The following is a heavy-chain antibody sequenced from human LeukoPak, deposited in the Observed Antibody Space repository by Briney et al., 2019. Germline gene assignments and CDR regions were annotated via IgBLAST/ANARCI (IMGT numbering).Heavy chain of an antibody. D-gene: IGHD7-27*01. CDR3: AKGGWGTVLDY. Sequence: PGGSLRLSCAASGFTLRSYTMNWVRQAPGKGLEWVSTVSGNGGNTYYADSVKGRFTVSRDNSKSTLYLQMNSLRAEDTAVYYCAKGGWGTVLDYWGQGTLVTVSS. V-gene: IGHV3-23*01. CDR2: VSGNGGNT. CDR1: GFTLRSYT. J-gene: IGHJ4*02.